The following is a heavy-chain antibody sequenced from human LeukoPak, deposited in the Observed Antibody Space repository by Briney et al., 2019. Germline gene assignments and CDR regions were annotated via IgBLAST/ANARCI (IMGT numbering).Heavy chain of an antibody. V-gene: IGHV4-4*07. CDR2: IYTSGST. CDR1: GGSISSYY. Sequence: SETLSLTCTVSGGSISSYYWSWIRQPAGKGLEWIGRIYTSGSTNYNPSLKSRVTISVDKSKNQFSLKLSSVTAADTAVYYCARDKGSSWYVRWFDPWGQGTLVTVSS. CDR3: ARDKGSSWYVRWFDP. D-gene: IGHD6-13*01. J-gene: IGHJ5*02.